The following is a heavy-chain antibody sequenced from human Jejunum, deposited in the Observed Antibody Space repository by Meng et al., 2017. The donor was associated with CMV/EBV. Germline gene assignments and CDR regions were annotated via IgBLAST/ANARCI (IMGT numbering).Heavy chain of an antibody. Sequence: SGFTFSNYWMSWVRQAPGKGLEWVANIKEDGTQKYYVDSVKGRFTISRDNGKNSLYLQMNSVRAGDTAVYYCATNYDFWSGYTFDPWGQGTLVTVS. CDR2: IKEDGTQK. V-gene: IGHV3-7*01. CDR1: GFTFSNYW. CDR3: ATNYDFWSGYTFDP. D-gene: IGHD3-3*01. J-gene: IGHJ5*02.